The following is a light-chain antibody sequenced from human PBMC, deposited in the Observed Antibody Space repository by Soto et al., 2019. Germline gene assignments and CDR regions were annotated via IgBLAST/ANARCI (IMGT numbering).Light chain of an antibody. CDR2: GAS. V-gene: IGKV3-15*01. J-gene: IGKJ5*01. Sequence: VLTQSPGTLSLSTGERATLSCRASQSVDNDLAWYQQKPGQPPRLLIYGASTRATGIPARFSGSGSGTEFTLTISSLQSEDFAVYYCQQYNNWPLAFGHGTLLE. CDR1: QSVDND. CDR3: QQYNNWPLA.